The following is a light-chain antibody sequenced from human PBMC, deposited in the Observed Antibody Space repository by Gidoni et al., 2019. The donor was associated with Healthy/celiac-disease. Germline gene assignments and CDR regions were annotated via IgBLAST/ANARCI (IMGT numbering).Light chain of an antibody. J-gene: IGKJ3*01. Sequence: IHMTHSPSSVSASVGDRVTITCRASQGISSWLAWYQQKPGKAPKLRIYAASSLQSGVPARFRGSGSGTDFTLNISSLQAEDFAAYYCKQANSVPFTFGPGTKVDIK. V-gene: IGKV1D-12*01. CDR2: AAS. CDR3: KQANSVPFT. CDR1: QGISSW.